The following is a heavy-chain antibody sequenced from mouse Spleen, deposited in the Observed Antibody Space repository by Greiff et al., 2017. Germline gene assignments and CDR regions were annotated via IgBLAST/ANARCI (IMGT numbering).Heavy chain of an antibody. CDR2: IWAGGST. Sequence: VQLQQSGPGLVAPSQSLSITCTVSGFSLTSYGVHWVRQPPGKGLEWLGVIWAGGSTNYNSALMSRLSISKDNSKSQVFLKMNSLQTDDTAMYYCARDLQDDGYFPLYFDYWGQGTTLTVSS. J-gene: IGHJ2*01. CDR3: ARDLQDDGYFPLYFDY. D-gene: IGHD2-3*01. CDR1: GFSLTSYG. V-gene: IGHV2-9*02.